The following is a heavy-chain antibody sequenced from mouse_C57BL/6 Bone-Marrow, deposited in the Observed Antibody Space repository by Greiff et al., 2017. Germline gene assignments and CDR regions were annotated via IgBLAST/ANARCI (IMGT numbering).Heavy chain of an antibody. CDR3: ARSAYYVSNFFDY. Sequence: QVQLQQPGAELVKPGASVKLSCKASGYTFTSYWMHWVKQRPGQGLEWIGMIHPNSGSTNYNEKFKSKATLTVDKASRTAYMQLSSLTSEDSAVYCCARSAYYVSNFFDYWGQGTTLTVSS. CDR1: GYTFTSYW. CDR2: IHPNSGST. J-gene: IGHJ2*01. D-gene: IGHD1-1*01. V-gene: IGHV1-64*01.